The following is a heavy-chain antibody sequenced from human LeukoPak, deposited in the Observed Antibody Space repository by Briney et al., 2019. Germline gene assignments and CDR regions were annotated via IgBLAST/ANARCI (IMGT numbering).Heavy chain of an antibody. D-gene: IGHD3-9*01. CDR3: AKSISSLYDILPPFDY. CDR1: GFTFSSYA. Sequence: PGGSLRLSCAASGFTFSSYAMSWVRQAPGKGLEWVSAISGSGGSTYYADSVKGRFTISRDNSKNTLYLQMNSLRAEDTAVYYCAKSISSLYDILPPFDYWGQGTLVTVSS. J-gene: IGHJ4*02. V-gene: IGHV3-23*01. CDR2: ISGSGGST.